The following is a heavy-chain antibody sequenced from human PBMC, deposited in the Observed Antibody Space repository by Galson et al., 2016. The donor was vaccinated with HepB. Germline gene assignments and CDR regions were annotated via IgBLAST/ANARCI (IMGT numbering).Heavy chain of an antibody. D-gene: IGHD3-16*01. V-gene: IGHV4-34*01. CDR1: DSALSDYY. J-gene: IGHJ4*02. CDR3: SRGKDDSKSGRF. CDR2: IHPYGDK. Sequence: SETLSLTCDIYDSALSDYYWTWVRQAPGKGLEWIGEIHPYGDKNSSPSFASRVVMSLDTSKSQFSLTLSSVTAADTAEYYCSRGKDDSKSGRFWGQGTLVTVSA.